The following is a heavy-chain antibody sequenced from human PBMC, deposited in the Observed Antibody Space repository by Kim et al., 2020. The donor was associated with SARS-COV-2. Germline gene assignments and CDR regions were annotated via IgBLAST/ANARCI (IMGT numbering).Heavy chain of an antibody. CDR3: ARDSDTSGYYWYFDL. J-gene: IGHJ2*01. D-gene: IGHD3-22*01. V-gene: IGHV3-33*01. Sequence: VDCVKCRFTVSRDNSKNTLYLQINSLRGEDTAVYYCARDSDTSGYYWYFDLWGRGTLVTVSS.